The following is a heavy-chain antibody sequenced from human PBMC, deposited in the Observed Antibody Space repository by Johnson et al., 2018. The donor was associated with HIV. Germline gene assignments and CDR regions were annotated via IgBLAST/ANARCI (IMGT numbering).Heavy chain of an antibody. D-gene: IGHD4-23*01. V-gene: IGHV3-15*01. J-gene: IGHJ3*02. Sequence: VQLVESGGGLVKPGGSLRLSCAASGFTFSNAWMSWVRQAPGKGLEWVGRIKSKTDGGTTDYAAPVKGRFTISRDDSKNTLYLQMNSLKTEDTAVYYCTTARTVVTIWDAFDIWGQGTVVTVS. CDR1: GFTFSNAW. CDR2: IKSKTDGGTT. CDR3: TTARTVVTIWDAFDI.